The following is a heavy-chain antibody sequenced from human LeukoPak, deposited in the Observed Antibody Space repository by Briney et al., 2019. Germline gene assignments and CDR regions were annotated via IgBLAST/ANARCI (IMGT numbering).Heavy chain of an antibody. CDR2: VYHSGST. Sequence: SETLSLTCAVSGGSISSSNWWSWVRQPPGKGLEWIGEVYHSGSTNYNPSLKSRVTISVDKSKNQFSLKLSSVTAADTAVYYCARVLIVASYYYFDYWGQGTLVTVSS. CDR1: GGSISSSNW. D-gene: IGHD1-26*01. CDR3: ARVLIVASYYYFDY. J-gene: IGHJ4*02. V-gene: IGHV4-4*02.